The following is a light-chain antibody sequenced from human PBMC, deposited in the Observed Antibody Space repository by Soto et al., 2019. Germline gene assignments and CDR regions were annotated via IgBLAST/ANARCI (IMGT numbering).Light chain of an antibody. CDR1: QSVSSN. CDR2: GAS. V-gene: IGKV3-15*01. Sequence: EIVMTQSPATLSLSPGERATLSCRASQSVSSNLAWYQQKPGQAPRLLIYGASTRATAIPARFSGSGSGKEFTLTIRRLQSEDFAVYYCQQYNNWPGTFGQGTKVEIK. CDR3: QQYNNWPGT. J-gene: IGKJ1*01.